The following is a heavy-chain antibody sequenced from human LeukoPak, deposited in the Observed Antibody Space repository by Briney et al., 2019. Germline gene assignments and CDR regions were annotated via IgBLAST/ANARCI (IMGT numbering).Heavy chain of an antibody. Sequence: GGSLRLSCAASGFTFIDYDMHWVRQVIGKGLEWVSAIGIRGDTHYSGSVKGRFTISRENAESSLYLQMNSLRAEDTAVYYRARGGIQVSGIDEFDYWGQGTLVTVSS. CDR3: ARGGIQVSGIDEFDY. CDR2: IGIRGDT. V-gene: IGHV3-13*01. J-gene: IGHJ4*02. CDR1: GFTFIDYD. D-gene: IGHD6-19*01.